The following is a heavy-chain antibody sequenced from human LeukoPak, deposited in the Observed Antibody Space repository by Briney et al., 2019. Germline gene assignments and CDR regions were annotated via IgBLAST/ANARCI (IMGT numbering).Heavy chain of an antibody. CDR1: SGSISTSNYY. D-gene: IGHD6-19*01. J-gene: IGHJ4*02. Sequence: SETLSLTCTVSSGSISTSNYYWGWVRQPPGKALEWIGNIFYSGSTYYNPSLKSRVTISVDTSKNQFSLKLSSVTAADTAVYYCAGLIAVADKFDYWGQGTLVTVSS. CDR3: AGLIAVADKFDY. CDR2: IFYSGST. V-gene: IGHV4-39*07.